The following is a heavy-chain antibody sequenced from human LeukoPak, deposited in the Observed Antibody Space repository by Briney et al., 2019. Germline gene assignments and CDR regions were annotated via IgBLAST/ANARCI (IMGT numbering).Heavy chain of an antibody. J-gene: IGHJ5*02. D-gene: IGHD2-8*01. Sequence: PGGSLRLSCVASGFAFNTYAVYWVRQAPGKGLEWVAVISNDEMNTYYVDSVKGRFTISRDNSKNTLYLQMNSLREEDTAVYFCARVEARTANGFDNWGQGTLVIVSS. CDR2: ISNDEMNT. CDR1: GFAFNTYA. CDR3: ARVEARTANGFDN. V-gene: IGHV3-30*04.